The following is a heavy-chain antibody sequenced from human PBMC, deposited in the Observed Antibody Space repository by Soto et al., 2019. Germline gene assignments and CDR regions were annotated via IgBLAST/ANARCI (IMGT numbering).Heavy chain of an antibody. CDR3: TTDIWPYFQSDY. J-gene: IGHJ4*02. V-gene: IGHV3-15*07. D-gene: IGHD2-21*01. CDR1: GLTFSNVW. CDR2: IKSKTDGGTT. Sequence: VQLVEPGGGFVKPGGSLRLSCAASGLTFSNVWMNWVRQAPGKGLEWVGHIKSKTDGGTTDYAAPVKGRFTISRDDSKNTLYLQMNSLKIDDTGVYYCTTDIWPYFQSDYWGQGTLVTVSP.